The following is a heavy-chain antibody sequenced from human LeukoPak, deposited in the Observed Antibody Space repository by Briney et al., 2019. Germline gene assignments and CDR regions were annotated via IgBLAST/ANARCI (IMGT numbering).Heavy chain of an antibody. CDR3: ARGSYSYGNAFDY. V-gene: IGHV4-34*01. Sequence: PSETLSLTCTVSGGSISSYYWSWIRQSPGKGLEWIGEIYHNGSTNYNPSLKSRVTISVDTSKNQFSLRLSSVTAADTAVYFCARGSYSYGNAFDYWGQGTLVTVSS. D-gene: IGHD5-18*01. CDR1: GGSISSYY. CDR2: IYHNGST. J-gene: IGHJ4*02.